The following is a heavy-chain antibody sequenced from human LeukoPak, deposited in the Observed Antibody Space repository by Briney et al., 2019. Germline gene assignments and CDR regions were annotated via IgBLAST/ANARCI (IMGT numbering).Heavy chain of an antibody. CDR1: GYTFTSYG. V-gene: IGHV1-18*01. Sequence: ASVRVSCKASGYTFTSYGISWVRQAPEQGLEWMGWISGYSGNTNYAQKFRGRVTMTTDTSTSTAYMELRSLRSDDTAVYYCARDHCGADCSPALYYFDCWGQGTLVTVSS. D-gene: IGHD2-21*02. CDR3: ARDHCGADCSPALYYFDC. CDR2: ISGYSGNT. J-gene: IGHJ4*02.